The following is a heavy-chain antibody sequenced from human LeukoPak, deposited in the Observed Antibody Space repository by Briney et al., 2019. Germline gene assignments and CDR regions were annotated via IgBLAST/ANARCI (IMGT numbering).Heavy chain of an antibody. CDR2: INPSGGST. CDR3: AISTNDAFDI. Sequence: GASVKVSCKASEYTYYMHWVRQAPGQGLEWMGIINPSGGSTSYTQKSQGRVTMTRDTSTSTVYMELSSLRSEDTAVYYCAISTNDAFDIWGQGTMVTVSS. V-gene: IGHV1-46*01. D-gene: IGHD1-14*01. J-gene: IGHJ3*02. CDR1: EYTYY.